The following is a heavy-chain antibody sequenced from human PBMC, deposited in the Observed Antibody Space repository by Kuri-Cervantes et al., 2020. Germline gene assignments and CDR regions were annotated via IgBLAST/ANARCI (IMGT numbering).Heavy chain of an antibody. V-gene: IGHV3-74*01. CDR3: ARRDYYYGMDV. CDR1: GFTFNNYW. CDR2: IYSDGSGT. Sequence: GESLKISCAASGFTFNNYWMHWVRQAPGKGLVWVSRIYSDGSGTNYVDSVKGRFTISRDNSKNTLYLQMNSLRAEDTAVYYCARRDYYYGMDVWGQGTTVTVSS. J-gene: IGHJ6*02.